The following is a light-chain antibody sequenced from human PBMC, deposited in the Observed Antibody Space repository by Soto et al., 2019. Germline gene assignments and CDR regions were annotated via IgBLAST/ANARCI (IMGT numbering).Light chain of an antibody. CDR3: SSYTTTSVV. CDR2: DVS. J-gene: IGLJ3*02. Sequence: QSALTQPASVSGSPGQSITISCTGTSSDGGGYNYVSWYQHHPGKAPKLMLYDVSNRPSGVSTRFSGSKFGNTASLTISGLQAEDEADYYCSSYTTTSVVFGGGTKLTVL. CDR1: SSDGGGYNY. V-gene: IGLV2-14*03.